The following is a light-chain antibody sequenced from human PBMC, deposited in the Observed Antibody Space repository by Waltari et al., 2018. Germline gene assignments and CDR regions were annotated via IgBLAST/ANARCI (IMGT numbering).Light chain of an antibody. CDR2: DVS. V-gene: IGLV2-14*03. CDR3: SSYRSDNTLI. Sequence: QSALTQPASVSGSPGQSLTISCTATSSAVGAYNYVSWYQQHPGKVPKLMIYDVSQRPSGISSRFSASKSGNAASLTISGLQFEDEADYYCSSYRSDNTLIFGGGTKLTVL. CDR1: SSAVGAYNY. J-gene: IGLJ2*01.